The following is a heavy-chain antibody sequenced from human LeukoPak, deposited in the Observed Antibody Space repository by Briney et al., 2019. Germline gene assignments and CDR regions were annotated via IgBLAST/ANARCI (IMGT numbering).Heavy chain of an antibody. CDR3: ARDLVNIYTTGSTYDAFDI. D-gene: IGHD1-1*01. J-gene: IGHJ3*02. V-gene: IGHV3-30*04. CDR2: ISYDGSNK. Sequence: GGSLRLSCAASGFTFSSYAMHWVRQAPGEGLEWVAVISYDGSNKYFADSVKGRFTVSRDNSKNTLFLQMNSLRPEDTAVYYCARDLVNIYTTGSTYDAFDIWGQGTMVTVSS. CDR1: GFTFSSYA.